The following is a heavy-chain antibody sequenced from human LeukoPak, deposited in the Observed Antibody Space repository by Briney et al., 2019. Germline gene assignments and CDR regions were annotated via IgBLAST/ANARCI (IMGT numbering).Heavy chain of an antibody. CDR3: ARDPVVDVGASAGDRTYYYYDMDV. Sequence: SETLSLTCTVSGGSISSYYWSWIRQPAGKGLEWIGSIYTSGSTNYNPSLKSRITISVDTSKNQFSLQLSSVTAADTAVYYCARDPVVDVGASAGDRTYYYYDMDVWGQGTTVTVSS. V-gene: IGHV4-4*07. D-gene: IGHD2-15*01. CDR2: IYTSGST. J-gene: IGHJ6*02. CDR1: GGSISSYY.